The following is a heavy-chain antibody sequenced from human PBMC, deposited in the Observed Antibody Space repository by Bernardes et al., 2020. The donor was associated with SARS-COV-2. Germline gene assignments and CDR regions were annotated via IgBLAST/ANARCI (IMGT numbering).Heavy chain of an antibody. D-gene: IGHD1-26*01. Sequence: GGSLRLSCAASGFTFSSYAMSWVRQAPGKGLEWVAAISGSGTTTFYADSVKGRFTISRDNSKNTMYMQMNSLRAEDTAVYYCATLGGSFSYYAIDVWGQGTTVTVSS. J-gene: IGHJ6*02. CDR2: ISGSGTTT. V-gene: IGHV3-23*01. CDR1: GFTFSSYA. CDR3: ATLGGSFSYYAIDV.